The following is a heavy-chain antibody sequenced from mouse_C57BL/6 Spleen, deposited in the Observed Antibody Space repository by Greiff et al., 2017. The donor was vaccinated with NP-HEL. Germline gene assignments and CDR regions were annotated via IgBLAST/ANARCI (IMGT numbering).Heavy chain of an antibody. D-gene: IGHD3-2*02. CDR3: APSTAQATAWFAY. CDR2: IHPSDSDT. CDR1: GYTFTSYW. Sequence: QVHVKQPGAELVKPGASVKVSCKASGYTFTSYWMHWVKQRPGQGLEWIGRIHPSDSDTNYNQKFKGKATLTVDKSSSTAYMQLSSLTSEDSAVYYCAPSTAQATAWFAYWGQGTLVTVSA. J-gene: IGHJ3*01. V-gene: IGHV1-74*01.